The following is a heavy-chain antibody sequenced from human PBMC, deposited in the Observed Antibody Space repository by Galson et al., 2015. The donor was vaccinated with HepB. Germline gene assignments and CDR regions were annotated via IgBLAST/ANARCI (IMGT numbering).Heavy chain of an antibody. CDR2: ISAYNGNT. CDR1: GYTFTSYG. D-gene: IGHD3-22*01. V-gene: IGHV1-18*01. J-gene: IGHJ4*01. CDR3: ARERTEDYYDSSGSHMPLMYFDY. Sequence: SVKVSCKASGYTFTSYGISWVRQAPGQGLEWMGWISAYNGNTNYAQKLQGRVTMTTDTSTSTAYMELRSLRSDDTAVYYCARERTEDYYDSSGSHMPLMYFDYWGQEPWSPSPQ.